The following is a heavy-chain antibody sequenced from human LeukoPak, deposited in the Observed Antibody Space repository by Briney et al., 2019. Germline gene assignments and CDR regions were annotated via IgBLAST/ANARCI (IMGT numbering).Heavy chain of an antibody. CDR1: GYTFSNYG. CDR2: IIPIFGTA. CDR3: AREQLGGGFDY. Sequence: ASVKVSCKASGYTFSNYGISWVRQAPGQGLEWMGGIIPIFGTANYAQKFQGRVTITTDESTSTAYMELSSLRSEDTAVYYCAREQLGGGFDYWGQGTLVTVSS. J-gene: IGHJ4*02. V-gene: IGHV1-69*05. D-gene: IGHD6-6*01.